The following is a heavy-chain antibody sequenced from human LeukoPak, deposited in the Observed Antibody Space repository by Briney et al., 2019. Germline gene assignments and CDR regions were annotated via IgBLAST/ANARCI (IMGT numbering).Heavy chain of an antibody. Sequence: ASVKVSCKASGGTFSSYAISWVRQAPGQGLEWMGWISAYSGDTNYAQKFQGRVTMTEDTSTDTAYMELSSLRSEDTAVYYCATGESLLTLFDYWGQGTLVTVSS. D-gene: IGHD2-8*01. CDR3: ATGESLLTLFDY. V-gene: IGHV1-18*01. J-gene: IGHJ4*02. CDR2: ISAYSGDT. CDR1: GGTFSSYA.